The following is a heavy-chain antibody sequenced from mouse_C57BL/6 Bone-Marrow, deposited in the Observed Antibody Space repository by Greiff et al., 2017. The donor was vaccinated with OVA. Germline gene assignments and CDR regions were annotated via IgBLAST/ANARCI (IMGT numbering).Heavy chain of an antibody. CDR3: TSGGDCWGGGFDY. V-gene: IGHV1-62-3*01. J-gene: IGHJ3*01. CDR1: GYTFTSYW. CDR2: IDPDSGGT. Sequence: QVQLQQPGAELVKPGASVKLSCKASGYTFTSYWMHWVKQRPGRGLEWIGWIDPDSGGTKYNEKFQGKATLTVDTSSNTAYLQLSSLTSEDTAVYYCTSGGDCWGGGFDYWGQGTLVTVSA. D-gene: IGHD2-13*01.